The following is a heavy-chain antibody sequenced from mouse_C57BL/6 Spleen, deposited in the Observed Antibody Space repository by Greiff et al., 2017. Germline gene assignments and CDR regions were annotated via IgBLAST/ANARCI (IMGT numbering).Heavy chain of an antibody. CDR3: ARATVVAPDD. D-gene: IGHD1-1*01. J-gene: IGHJ2*01. CDR1: GFTFSSYG. V-gene: IGHV5-6*01. Sequence: EVKVVESGGDLVKPGGSLKLSCAASGFTFSSYGMSWVRQTPDKRLEWVATISSGGSYTYYPASVKGRFTISRDNAKNTLYLQMSSLKSEDTAMYYCARATVVAPDDWGQGTTLTVSS. CDR2: ISSGGSYT.